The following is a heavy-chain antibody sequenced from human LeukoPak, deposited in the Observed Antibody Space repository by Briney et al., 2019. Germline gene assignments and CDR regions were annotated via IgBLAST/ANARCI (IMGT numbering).Heavy chain of an antibody. Sequence: GGSLRLSCTASGFTFGDYAMSWFRQAPGKGLEWVGFIRSKAYGGTTEYAASVKGRFTISRDDSKSIANLQMNSLKTEDTAVYYCASSSSWYDAFDIWGQGTMVTVSS. V-gene: IGHV3-49*03. CDR3: ASSSSWYDAFDI. CDR2: IRSKAYGGTT. D-gene: IGHD6-13*01. CDR1: GFTFGDYA. J-gene: IGHJ3*02.